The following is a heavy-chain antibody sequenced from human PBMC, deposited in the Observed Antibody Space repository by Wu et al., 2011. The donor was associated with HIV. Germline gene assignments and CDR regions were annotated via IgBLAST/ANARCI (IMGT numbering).Heavy chain of an antibody. D-gene: IGHD6-13*01. CDR3: ARSRSGAAAAAESTWFDP. CDR2: IHPDDSDT. Sequence: VQLVQSGAEVKKPGESLKISCKGSGYSFSMYWIGWVRQMPGKGLEWMGVIHPDDSDTRYGPSFQGQVTISVDKSSSTAYLQWSSLKASDTAMYYCARSRSGAAAAAESTWFDPVGPGNPGHR. J-gene: IGHJ5*02. V-gene: IGHV5-51*01. CDR1: GYSFSMYW.